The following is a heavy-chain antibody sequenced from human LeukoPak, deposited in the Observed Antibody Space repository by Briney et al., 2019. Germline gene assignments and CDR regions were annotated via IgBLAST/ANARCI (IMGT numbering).Heavy chain of an antibody. Sequence: PSQTLSLTCTVSGGSISGGNYYWSWIRQPAGKGLEWIGRIYTSGRTKYNPSLKSRVTISVDTSKNQFSLRLSSVTAADTAVYYCARDIAAAGRRFDPWGQGTLVTVSS. J-gene: IGHJ5*02. V-gene: IGHV4-61*02. CDR3: ARDIAAAGRRFDP. D-gene: IGHD6-13*01. CDR1: GGSISGGNYY. CDR2: IYTSGRT.